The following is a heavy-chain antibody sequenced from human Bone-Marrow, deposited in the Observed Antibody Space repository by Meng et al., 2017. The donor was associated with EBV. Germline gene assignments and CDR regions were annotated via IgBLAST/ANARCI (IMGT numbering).Heavy chain of an antibody. J-gene: IGHJ4*02. D-gene: IGHD3-10*01. Sequence: EVQLGGFGGGLGPPGRSLRLSCAASGFNLRSYDMDLVRQATGKVREWVSGSGTAGDTYYPGSVKGRFTISRENAKNSLYLQMNSLRAGDTAVYYCARDGGSGSYDYWGQGTLVTVSS. CDR3: ARDGGSGSYDY. V-gene: IGHV3-13*01. CDR2: SGTAGDT. CDR1: GFNLRSYD.